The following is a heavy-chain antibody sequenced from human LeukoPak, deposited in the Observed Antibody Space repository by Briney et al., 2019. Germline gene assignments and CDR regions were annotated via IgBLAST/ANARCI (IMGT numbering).Heavy chain of an antibody. Sequence: GGSLRLSCAASGFTFSSYWMQWVRQAPGKGLEWVSRGSSDGSTTTYADSVKGRFTISRDNGKNTLYLQMNSLRAEDTAVYYCARDADGPGSLIDYWGQGTLVTVSA. V-gene: IGHV3-74*01. D-gene: IGHD2-8*01. CDR3: ARDADGPGSLIDY. CDR1: GFTFSSYW. CDR2: GSSDGSTT. J-gene: IGHJ4*02.